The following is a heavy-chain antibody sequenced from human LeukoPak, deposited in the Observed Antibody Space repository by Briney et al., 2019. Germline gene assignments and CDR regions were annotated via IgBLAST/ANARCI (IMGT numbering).Heavy chain of an antibody. Sequence: PGASLRLSCTGSGFTFSSYGMSWVRQAPGKGLEWVSSISGSGGATYYADSVKGRFTISRDNSRNTVYLQMNRLRAEDSAVYYCAKGYARWIKSTPYYYYYMDVWGKGTTVTISS. V-gene: IGHV3-23*01. CDR2: ISGSGGAT. J-gene: IGHJ6*03. CDR3: AKGYARWIKSTPYYYYYMDV. D-gene: IGHD1/OR15-1a*01. CDR1: GFTFSSYG.